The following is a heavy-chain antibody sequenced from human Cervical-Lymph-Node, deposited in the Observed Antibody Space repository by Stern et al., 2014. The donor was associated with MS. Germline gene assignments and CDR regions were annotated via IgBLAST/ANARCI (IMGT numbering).Heavy chain of an antibody. CDR1: GYTFTTYG. Sequence: DQLVESGAEVKKPGASVKVSCKASGYTFTTYGINWVRQAPGQGLEWMGWISAYNGNTKYAQKFQGRVTMTTDTSTSTAYMELRSLRSDDAAVYYCARGVGCTSSSCYIYLGDDMDVWGQGTTVTVSS. CDR3: ARGVGCTSSSCYIYLGDDMDV. D-gene: IGHD2-2*02. V-gene: IGHV1-18*01. CDR2: ISAYNGNT. J-gene: IGHJ6*02.